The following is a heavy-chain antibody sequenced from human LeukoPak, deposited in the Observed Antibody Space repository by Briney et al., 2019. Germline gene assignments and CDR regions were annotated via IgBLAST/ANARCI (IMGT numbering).Heavy chain of an antibody. CDR2: ISSSGSTI. J-gene: IGHJ5*02. D-gene: IGHD2-15*01. Sequence: GGSLRLSCAASGFTFSDYYMSWIRQAPGKGLEWVSYISSSGSTIYYADSVKGRFTISRDNAKNSLYLQMNSLRAEDTAVYYCAGDPAPAIVVVVAAFNWFDPWGQGTLVTVSS. V-gene: IGHV3-11*01. CDR1: GFTFSDYY. CDR3: AGDPAPAIVVVVAAFNWFDP.